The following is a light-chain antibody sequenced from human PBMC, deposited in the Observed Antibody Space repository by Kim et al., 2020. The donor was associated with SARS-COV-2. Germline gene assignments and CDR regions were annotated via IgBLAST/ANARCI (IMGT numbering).Light chain of an antibody. CDR1: SLRRYY. J-gene: IGLJ3*02. CDR3: KSRDSSGDRLV. CDR2: AKN. Sequence: SSELTQDPAVSVALGQKVRITCQGDSLRRYYASWYQQKPGQAPVLVMFAKNNRPSGIPDRISGSSSGNTASLTISGAQAEDEADYYCKSRDSSGDRLVFGGGTQLTVL. V-gene: IGLV3-19*01.